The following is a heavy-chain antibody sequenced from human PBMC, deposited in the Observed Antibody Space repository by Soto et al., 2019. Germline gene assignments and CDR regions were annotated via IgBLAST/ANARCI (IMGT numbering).Heavy chain of an antibody. CDR3: ASDLSGRANV. D-gene: IGHD3-10*01. Sequence: PVGSLRLSCAAAGFSFSGNSMHSVRQAPGKGLVWVARMDEDGGTTDYGDSVKGRFSTYTDNAKSTLYLLIPRPRAEASAVYYCASDLSGRANVWGQGTTVSVCS. CDR1: GFSFSGNS. CDR2: MDEDGGTT. J-gene: IGHJ6*02. V-gene: IGHV3-74*01.